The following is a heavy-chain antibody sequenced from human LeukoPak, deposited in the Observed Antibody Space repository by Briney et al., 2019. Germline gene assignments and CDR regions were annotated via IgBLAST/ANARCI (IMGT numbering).Heavy chain of an antibody. CDR2: VFYSGST. V-gene: IGHV4-39*07. D-gene: IGHD6-13*01. CDR3: ARDGPMYSSSWYGGGAPSYHYYYMDV. J-gene: IGHJ6*03. CDR1: GGSISTNAYY. Sequence: SETLSLTCTVSGGSISTNAYYWAWIRQPPGKGLEWIGSVFYSGSTYSNPSLESRLTISVDTSKNQFSLKLSSVTAADTAVYYCARDGPMYSSSWYGGGAPSYHYYYMDVWGKGTTVTISS.